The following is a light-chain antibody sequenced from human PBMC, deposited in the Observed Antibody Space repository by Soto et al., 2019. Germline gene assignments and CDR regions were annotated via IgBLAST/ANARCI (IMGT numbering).Light chain of an antibody. CDR2: GAI. CDR1: QRVINIY. J-gene: IGKJ4*02. V-gene: IGKV3-20*01. Sequence: EVVLTQSPGTLSLSPGERATLSCRASQRVINIYLAWYQQKPGRAPRLLIFGAINRATGIPNRFSGSGYGTDFTLTISGLKPEDFELYFCQQYGTKPLTFGGGTKVEF. CDR3: QQYGTKPLT.